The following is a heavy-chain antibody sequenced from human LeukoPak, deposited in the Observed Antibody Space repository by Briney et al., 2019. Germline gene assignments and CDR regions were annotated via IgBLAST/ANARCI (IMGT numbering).Heavy chain of an antibody. CDR3: ASGATGGPIDY. CDR2: ISSSSSTI. J-gene: IGHJ4*02. D-gene: IGHD1-26*01. Sequence: HGGSLRLSCAASGFTFGSYSMNWVRQAPGKGLEWVSYISSSSSTIYYADSVKGRFTISRDNAKNSLYLQMNSLRAEDTAVYYCASGATGGPIDYWGQGTLVTVSS. V-gene: IGHV3-48*01. CDR1: GFTFGSYS.